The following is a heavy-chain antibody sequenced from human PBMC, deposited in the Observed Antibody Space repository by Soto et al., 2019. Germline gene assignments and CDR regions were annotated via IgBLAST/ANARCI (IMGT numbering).Heavy chain of an antibody. CDR2: INPNSGGT. CDR3: ARGGRVYSSSSRCFDY. J-gene: IGHJ4*02. CDR1: GYTFTCYY. D-gene: IGHD6-6*01. Sequence: GASVKVSCKASGYTFTCYYMHWVRQAPGQGLEWMGWINPNSGGTHYAQKFQGRVTMTRDTSISTAYMELSRLRSDDTAVYYCARGGRVYSSSSRCFDYWGQGTLVTGSA. V-gene: IGHV1-2*02.